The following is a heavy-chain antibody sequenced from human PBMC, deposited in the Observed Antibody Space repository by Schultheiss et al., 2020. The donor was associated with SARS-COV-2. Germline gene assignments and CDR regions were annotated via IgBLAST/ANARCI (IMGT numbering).Heavy chain of an antibody. CDR3: AREGSIVAFPFDY. J-gene: IGHJ4*02. D-gene: IGHD5-12*01. CDR2: IIPMFGTP. V-gene: IGHV1-18*01. Sequence: ASVKVSCKASGYTFTSYGISWVRQAPGQGLEWMGGIIPMFGTPNYAQKLQGRVTMTTDTSTSTAYMELRSLRSDDTAVYYCAREGSIVAFPFDYWGQGTLVTVSS. CDR1: GYTFTSYG.